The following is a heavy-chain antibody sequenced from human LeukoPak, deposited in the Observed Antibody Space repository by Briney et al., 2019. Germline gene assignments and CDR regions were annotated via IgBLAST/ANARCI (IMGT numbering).Heavy chain of an antibody. V-gene: IGHV4-39*07. CDR2: IYYSGST. CDR3: ATPGGYGDFTFDY. CDR1: GDSISSRSYY. J-gene: IGHJ4*02. Sequence: SETLSLTCTVSGDSISSRSYYWGWIRQPPGKGLEWIGSIYYSGSTYYNPSLKSRVTISVDTSKNQFSLKLSSVTAADTAVYYCATPGGYGDFTFDYWGQGTLVTVSS. D-gene: IGHD4-17*01.